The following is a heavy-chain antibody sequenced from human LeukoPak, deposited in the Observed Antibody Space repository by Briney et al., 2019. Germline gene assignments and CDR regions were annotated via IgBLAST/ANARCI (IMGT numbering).Heavy chain of an antibody. Sequence: SETLSLTCAVYGGSFSGYYWSWIRQPPGKGLEWIGEINHSGSTNYNPSLKSRVTISVDTSKNQFSLKLSSVTAADTAVYYCARAKKTWITNWFDPWGQGTLVTVSS. CDR3: ARAKKTWITNWFDP. J-gene: IGHJ5*02. V-gene: IGHV4-34*01. CDR2: INHSGST. D-gene: IGHD2-2*03. CDR1: GGSFSGYY.